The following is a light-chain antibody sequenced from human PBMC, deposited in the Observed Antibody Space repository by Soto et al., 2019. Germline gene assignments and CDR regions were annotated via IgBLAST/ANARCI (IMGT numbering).Light chain of an antibody. CDR2: DVT. CDR1: SSDIGGYNY. J-gene: IGLJ1*01. Sequence: QSALTQPVSLSGSPGQSITISCTGTSSDIGGYNYVSWYQQHPGKAPKLIIHDVTNRPSGVSDRFFGSKSGNTASLTISGLQAEDEADYYCSSYRASSTTHYVFGTGTKLTVL. CDR3: SSYRASSTTHYV. V-gene: IGLV2-14*03.